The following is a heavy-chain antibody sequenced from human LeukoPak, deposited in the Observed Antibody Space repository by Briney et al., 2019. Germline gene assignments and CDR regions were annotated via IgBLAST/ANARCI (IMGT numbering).Heavy chain of an antibody. D-gene: IGHD5-24*01. V-gene: IGHV3-7*01. CDR1: GFTFSSYW. Sequence: GGSLRLSCAASGFTFSSYWMSWVRQAPGKGLEWVANIKQDGSEKYYVDSVKGRFTISRDNAKNSLYLQMNSLRADDTAVYYCVRPRWLQSSYYLDYWGRGILVTVSS. CDR2: IKQDGSEK. CDR3: VRPRWLQSSYYLDY. J-gene: IGHJ4*02.